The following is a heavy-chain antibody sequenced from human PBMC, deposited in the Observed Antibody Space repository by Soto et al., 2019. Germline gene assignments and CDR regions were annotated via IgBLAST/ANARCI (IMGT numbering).Heavy chain of an antibody. Sequence: QLVESGGGLVRPGGSLRLACRASGYDFRTYSMNWVRQAPGQGLEWIAYVSLDSDTIQYADSVKGRFTISRDDVENSLYLQMDSLRDEDTATYYCARLYYDYVWGQGTTVTVSS. CDR3: ARLYYDYV. CDR1: GYDFRTYS. J-gene: IGHJ6*02. D-gene: IGHD3-3*01. CDR2: VSLDSDTI. V-gene: IGHV3-48*02.